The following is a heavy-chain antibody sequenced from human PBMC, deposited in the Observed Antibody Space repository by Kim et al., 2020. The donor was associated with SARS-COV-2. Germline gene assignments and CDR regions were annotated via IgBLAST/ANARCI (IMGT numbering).Heavy chain of an antibody. D-gene: IGHD3-16*01. Sequence: ASVKVSCKGSGYTFPTYGFSWVRQAPGQGLEWMGGIGCEDGNKKYAQKFQGRATMTTDTSTNTAYMELRCLRSEDTAVYYCLGGFWVEVYDQWGQGTLVT. CDR3: LGGFWVEVYDQ. J-gene: IGHJ4*02. CDR2: IGCEDGNK. CDR1: GYTFPTYG. V-gene: IGHV1-18*01.